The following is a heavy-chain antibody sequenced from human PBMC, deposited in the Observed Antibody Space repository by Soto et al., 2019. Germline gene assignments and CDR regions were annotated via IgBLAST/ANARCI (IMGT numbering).Heavy chain of an antibody. CDR3: TTVDIVVVPAAEPYNWFDP. Sequence: GGSLRLSCAASGFTFSNAWMSWVRQAPGKGLEWVGRIKSKTDGGTTDYAAPVKGRFTISRDDSKNTLYLQMNSLKTEDTAVYYCTTVDIVVVPAAEPYNWFDPWGHGTLVTVSS. D-gene: IGHD2-2*03. V-gene: IGHV3-15*01. CDR2: IKSKTDGGTT. J-gene: IGHJ5*02. CDR1: GFTFSNAW.